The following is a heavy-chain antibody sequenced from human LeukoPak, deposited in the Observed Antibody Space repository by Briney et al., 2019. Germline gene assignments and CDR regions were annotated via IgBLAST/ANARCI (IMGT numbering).Heavy chain of an antibody. D-gene: IGHD3-22*01. CDR2: FDPEDGET. J-gene: IGHJ4*02. Sequence: ASVKVSCKVSGYTLTELSMHWVRQAPGKGLEWMGGFDPEDGETIYAQKFQGRVTMPEDTSTDTAYMELSSLRSEDTAVYYCATDLNYYDSSGYVFDYWGQGTLVTVSS. V-gene: IGHV1-24*01. CDR3: ATDLNYYDSSGYVFDY. CDR1: GYTLTELS.